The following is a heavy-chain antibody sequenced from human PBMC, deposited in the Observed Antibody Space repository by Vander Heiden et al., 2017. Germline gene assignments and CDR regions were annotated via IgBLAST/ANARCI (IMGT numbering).Heavy chain of an antibody. J-gene: IGHJ4*02. V-gene: IGHV3-33*01. D-gene: IGHD3-22*01. CDR1: GFTFSSHG. CDR3: ARADYYDSSGNFDY. CDR2: IWYDGSNK. Sequence: QVQLVESGGGVVQPGRSLSLSCAASGFTFSSHGMHWVRQAPGKGLEWVAVIWYDGSNKYYADSVKGRFTISRDNSKNTLYLQMNSLRAEDTAVYYCARADYYDSSGNFDYWGQGTLVTVSS.